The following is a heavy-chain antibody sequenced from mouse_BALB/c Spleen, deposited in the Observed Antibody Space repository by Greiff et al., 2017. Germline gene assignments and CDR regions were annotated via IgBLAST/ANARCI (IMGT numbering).Heavy chain of an antibody. D-gene: IGHD2-3*01. CDR1: GFTFSSYT. CDR2: ISNGGGST. Sequence: DVMLVESGGGLVQPGGSLKLSCAASGFTFSSYTMSWVRQTPEKRLEWVAYISNGGGSTYYPDTVKGRFTISRDNAKNTLYLQMSSLKSEDTAMYYCARSPDGYYYFDYWGQGTTLTVSS. J-gene: IGHJ2*01. CDR3: ARSPDGYYYFDY. V-gene: IGHV5-12-2*01.